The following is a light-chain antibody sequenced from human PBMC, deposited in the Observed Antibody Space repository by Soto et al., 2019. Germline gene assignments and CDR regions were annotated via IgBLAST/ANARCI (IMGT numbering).Light chain of an antibody. J-gene: IGKJ5*01. CDR2: DAS. Sequence: EIVLTQSPATLSLSPGERATLSCRASQSVSSYLAWYQQKPGQAPRLLIYDASNRATGIPARFSGSGSGTDFTLTISRLEPEDFAVYYCQQRSNWLSTFGQGTRLEIK. V-gene: IGKV3-11*01. CDR3: QQRSNWLST. CDR1: QSVSSY.